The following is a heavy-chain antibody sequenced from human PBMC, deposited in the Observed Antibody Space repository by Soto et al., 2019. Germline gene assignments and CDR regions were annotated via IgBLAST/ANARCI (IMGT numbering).Heavy chain of an antibody. CDR1: GYTFTSYG. J-gene: IGHJ4*02. CDR2: ISDYNGNT. CDR3: ARDKRGGSYAFDY. V-gene: IGHV1-18*01. Sequence: QVQLVQSGAEVKKPGASVKVSCKASGYTFTSYGISWVRQAPGQGLEWMGWISDYNGNTNYAQKLQGRVTMTTDTSTSTAHMGRRSLRSEDTAVYYCARDKRGGSYAFDYWGQGTLVTVSS. D-gene: IGHD1-26*01.